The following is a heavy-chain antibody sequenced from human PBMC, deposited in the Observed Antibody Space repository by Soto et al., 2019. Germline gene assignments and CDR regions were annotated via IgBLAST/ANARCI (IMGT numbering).Heavy chain of an antibody. V-gene: IGHV3-33*01. Sequence: GRSRRHAWAGSAVTLRSCGLHGVRHAPGKGMEWVAVIWYDGSNKYYADSVKGRFTISRDNSKNTLYLQMNSLRAEDTAVYYCVIGGDAAVTYVLYISGQRSMDT. CDR2: IWYDGSNK. J-gene: IGHJ3*02. CDR3: VIGGDAAVTYVLYI. CDR1: AVTLRSCG. D-gene: IGHD3-10*02.